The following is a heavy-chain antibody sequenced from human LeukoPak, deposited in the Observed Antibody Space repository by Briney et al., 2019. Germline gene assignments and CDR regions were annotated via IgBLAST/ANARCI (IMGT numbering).Heavy chain of an antibody. CDR2: ISRTSEYI. Sequence: GGSLRLSCEASGFSLTNYGMDWVRQAPGKGLEWVSSISRTSEYIHYADSVRGRFAISRDNAKNSVYLQMNSLRAEDTAVYFCAGGGDFDYWGQGILVTVSA. CDR3: AGGGDFDY. J-gene: IGHJ4*02. CDR1: GFSLTNYG. D-gene: IGHD3-16*01. V-gene: IGHV3-21*01.